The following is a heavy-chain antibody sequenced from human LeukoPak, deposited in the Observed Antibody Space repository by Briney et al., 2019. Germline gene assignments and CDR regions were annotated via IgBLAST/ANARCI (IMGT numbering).Heavy chain of an antibody. CDR2: IYSGGTI. CDR3: VREATVSQGAFDI. J-gene: IGHJ3*02. V-gene: IGHV3-53*01. D-gene: IGHD4-17*01. Sequence: PGGSLRLSCAASGFTFSSNYMSWVRQAPGKGLEWVSVIYSGGTIYYADSVKGRFTISRDSSKKTVYLQMNSLRAEDTAVYYCVREATVSQGAFDIWGQGTMVTVSS. CDR1: GFTFSSNY.